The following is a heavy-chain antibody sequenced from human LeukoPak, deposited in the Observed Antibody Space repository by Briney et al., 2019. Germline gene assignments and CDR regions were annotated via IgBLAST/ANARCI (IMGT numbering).Heavy chain of an antibody. J-gene: IGHJ4*02. Sequence: KPSETLSLTCTVSGYSISSGYFWGWIRPSPGKGLDWIGYIYHSGSTYYNPSLKSRVTISVDRSKNQFSLKLSSVTAADTAVYYCARPYCSSTSCPPVDWGQGTLVTVSS. CDR2: IYHSGST. CDR1: GYSISSGYF. V-gene: IGHV4-38-2*02. D-gene: IGHD2-2*01. CDR3: ARPYCSSTSCPPVD.